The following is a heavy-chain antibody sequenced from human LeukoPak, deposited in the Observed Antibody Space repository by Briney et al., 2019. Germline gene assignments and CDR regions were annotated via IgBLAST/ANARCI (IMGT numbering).Heavy chain of an antibody. J-gene: IGHJ4*02. CDR3: AKDRGSYYGGDFDY. CDR1: GFTFSSYS. CDR2: ISSSSSYI. V-gene: IGHV3-21*01. D-gene: IGHD1-26*01. Sequence: GGSLRLSCAASGFTFSSYSMNWVRQAPGKGLEWVSSISSSSSYIYYADSVKGRFTISRDNAKNSLYLQMNSLRAEDTAVYYCAKDRGSYYGGDFDYLGQGTLVTVSS.